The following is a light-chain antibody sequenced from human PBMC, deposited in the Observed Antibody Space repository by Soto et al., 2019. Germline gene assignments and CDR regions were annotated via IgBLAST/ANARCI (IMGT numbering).Light chain of an antibody. CDR1: QSVSSN. V-gene: IGKV3-15*01. CDR3: QQYNNWPGWT. J-gene: IGKJ1*01. CDR2: GAS. Sequence: EIVMTQSPATLSVSPGERATLSCRASQSVSSNLAWYQQKPGQAPRLLIYGASTRATGIPARFSGSGSGTVFTLTISSLQSEDFAVYYCQQYNNWPGWTFGQGTKVDIK.